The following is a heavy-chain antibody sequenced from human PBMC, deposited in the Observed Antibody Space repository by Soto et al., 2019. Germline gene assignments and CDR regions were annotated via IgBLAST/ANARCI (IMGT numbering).Heavy chain of an antibody. CDR3: ARAGETAVPAAFDI. CDR1: GGSISSSNW. V-gene: IGHV4-4*02. D-gene: IGHD5-18*01. Sequence: KPSETLSLTCAVSGGSISSSNWWSWVRQPPGKGLEWIGEIYHSGSTNYNPSLKSRVTISVDKSKNQFSLKLSSVTAADTAVYYCARAGETAVPAAFDIWGQGTMVTVSS. J-gene: IGHJ3*02. CDR2: IYHSGST.